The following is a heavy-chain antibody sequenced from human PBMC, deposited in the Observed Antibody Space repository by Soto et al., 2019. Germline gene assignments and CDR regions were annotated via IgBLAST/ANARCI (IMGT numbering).Heavy chain of an antibody. Sequence: EVQLVESGGGLIQPGGSLRLSCAASGFTVSSNYMSWVRQAPGMGLEWVSVVYSGGSTYYADSVKGRFTISRDHSKNTLYLQMISLRAEDTAVYYCARATRPVADYFDYWGQGTLVTVSS. J-gene: IGHJ4*02. CDR1: GFTVSSNY. D-gene: IGHD6-19*01. V-gene: IGHV3-53*01. CDR3: ARATRPVADYFDY. CDR2: VYSGGST.